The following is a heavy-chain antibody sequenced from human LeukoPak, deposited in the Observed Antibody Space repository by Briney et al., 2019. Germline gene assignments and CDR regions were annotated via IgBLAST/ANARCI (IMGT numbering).Heavy chain of an antibody. CDR1: GFTFNKFA. V-gene: IGHV3-23*01. Sequence: VQPGGSLRFSCEASGFTFNKFAMSWVRPAPGKGPEWVSAIGSSGATAFYADSVKGRCTISRDNAKNSLYLQMNSLRAEDTAVYYCARSPSSIVVVKLYYFDYWGQGTLVTVSS. D-gene: IGHD3-22*01. CDR3: ARSPSSIVVVKLYYFDY. J-gene: IGHJ4*02. CDR2: IGSSGATA.